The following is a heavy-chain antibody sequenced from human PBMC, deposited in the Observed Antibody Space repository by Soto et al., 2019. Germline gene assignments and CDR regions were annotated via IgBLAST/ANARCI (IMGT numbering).Heavy chain of an antibody. J-gene: IGHJ6*02. V-gene: IGHV1-18*01. Sequence: QVQLVQSGPEVKKPGASVKVSCKASGYTFTSYGFSWVRQAPGQGLEWMGWFSAHNGDTIYAQKFQDRITMTTDTSTNTAYLELRSMKSGDTAAFYCERSSETYPPSRYYDGLDVWGQGTTVTVSS. CDR2: FSAHNGDT. CDR3: ERSSETYPPSRYYDGLDV. CDR1: GYTFTSYG. D-gene: IGHD3-3*01.